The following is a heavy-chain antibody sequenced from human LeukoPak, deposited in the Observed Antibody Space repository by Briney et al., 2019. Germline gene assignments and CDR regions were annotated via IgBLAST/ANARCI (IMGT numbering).Heavy chain of an antibody. CDR1: GFTFDDYA. J-gene: IGHJ4*02. V-gene: IGHV3-9*01. CDR2: ISWNSGKI. D-gene: IGHD6-13*01. Sequence: GGSLRLSCGASGFTFDDYAMHWVRPAPGKGLELVSGISWNSGKINYADSVTGRFTISRDNAKNSLYLAMNSLRAEDTALYYCAKDIGSSSWYLGNWGQGTLVTVSS. CDR3: AKDIGSSSWYLGN.